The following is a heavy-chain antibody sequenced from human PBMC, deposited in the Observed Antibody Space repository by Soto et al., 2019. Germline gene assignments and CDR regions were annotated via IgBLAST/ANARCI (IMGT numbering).Heavy chain of an antibody. J-gene: IGHJ6*02. V-gene: IGHV5-10-1*01. CDR2: IDPSDSYT. CDR1: GYSFTSYW. D-gene: IGHD3-10*01. CDR3: ARLLKQRGGVYYYYYYGMDV. Sequence: GGSLKISCKGSGYSFTSYWISWVRQMPGKGLEWMGRIDPSDSYTNYSPSFQGHVTISADKSISTAYLQWSSLKASDTAMYYCARLLKQRGGVYYYYYYGMDVWGQGTTVTVSS.